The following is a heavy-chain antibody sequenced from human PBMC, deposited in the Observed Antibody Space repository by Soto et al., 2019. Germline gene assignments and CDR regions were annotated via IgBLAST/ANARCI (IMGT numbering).Heavy chain of an antibody. CDR2: ISGSGGST. CDR3: AKAPLCGSSGYYYDNDY. Sequence: GGSLRLSCAASGFTFSSYSMSWVSQAPGKGLEWVSAISGSGGSTYYADSVKGRFTISRDNSKNTLYLQMNSLRAEDTAVYYCAKAPLCGSSGYYYDNDYWGQGTLVTVSS. J-gene: IGHJ4*02. V-gene: IGHV3-23*01. D-gene: IGHD3-22*01. CDR1: GFTFSSYS.